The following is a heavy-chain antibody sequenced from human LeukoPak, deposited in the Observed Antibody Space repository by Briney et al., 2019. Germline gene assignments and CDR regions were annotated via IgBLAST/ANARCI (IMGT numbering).Heavy chain of an antibody. J-gene: IGHJ6*02. Sequence: GGSLRLSCAASGFTFSSYEMNWVRQAPGKGLEWVSYISSSGSTIYYADSVKGRFTISRDNAKNSLYLQMNSLRAEDTAVYYCARAPYCGGDCYYYHGMDVWGQGTTVTVSS. V-gene: IGHV3-48*03. CDR1: GFTFSSYE. CDR2: ISSSGSTI. CDR3: ARAPYCGGDCYYYHGMDV. D-gene: IGHD2-21*02.